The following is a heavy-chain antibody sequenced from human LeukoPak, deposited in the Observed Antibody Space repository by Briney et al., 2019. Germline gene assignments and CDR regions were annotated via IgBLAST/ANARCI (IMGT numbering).Heavy chain of an antibody. V-gene: IGHV4-34*01. CDR1: GGSFNGYY. CDR2: INHSGST. Sequence: PSETLSLTCAVYGGSFNGYYWSWIRQPPGKGLEWIGEINHSGSTNYSPSLKSRVTLSVDTSKNQFSLKLSSVTAADTAVYYCAKDRGLGSYYDYWGQGTLVTVSS. J-gene: IGHJ4*02. CDR3: AKDRGLGSYYDY. D-gene: IGHD1-26*01.